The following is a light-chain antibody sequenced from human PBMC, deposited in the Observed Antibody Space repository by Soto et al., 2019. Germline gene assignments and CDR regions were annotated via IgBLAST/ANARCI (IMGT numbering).Light chain of an antibody. CDR1: SSNIGSNY. Sequence: QAVVTQPPSASGTPGQRVTISCSGSSSNIGSNYVYWYQQLPGTAPKLLIYRNNQRPSGVPDRFSGSKSGTSASLAISGLRSEDEADYYCAAWEDSLVFGGGTKLTVL. CDR3: AAWEDSLV. CDR2: RNN. J-gene: IGLJ2*01. V-gene: IGLV1-47*01.